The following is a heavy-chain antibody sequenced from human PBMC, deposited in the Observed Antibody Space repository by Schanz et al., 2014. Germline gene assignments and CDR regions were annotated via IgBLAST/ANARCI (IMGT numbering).Heavy chain of an antibody. CDR2: ISTGRYL. J-gene: IGHJ4*02. CDR1: GFTFSSYG. CDR3: ARGRSLGWCDY. V-gene: IGHV3-21*01. D-gene: IGHD2-21*01. Sequence: VQLVESGGGVVQPGRSLRLSCAASGFTFSSYGMHWVRQAPGKGLEWVSFISTGRYLYYADSVKGRFTISRDNTKNSVFLQMHSLRAEDTAVYYCARGRSLGWCDYWGQGTLVTVSS.